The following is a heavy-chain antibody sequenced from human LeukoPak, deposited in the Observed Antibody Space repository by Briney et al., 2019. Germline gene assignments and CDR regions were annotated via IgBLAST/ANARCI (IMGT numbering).Heavy chain of an antibody. CDR1: GGSLSNYY. J-gene: IGHJ6*03. V-gene: IGHV4-34*01. CDR2: INERGTI. Sequence: AETLSLTCAVYGGSLSNYYWSWIRQPPGKGLEWIGEINERGTINYNPSLMSRVPISVDKSKHQFSLKLSSVTAADTAVYYCARRWNYGRNYYIDVWGKGATVSVSS. D-gene: IGHD1-7*01. CDR3: ARRWNYGRNYYIDV.